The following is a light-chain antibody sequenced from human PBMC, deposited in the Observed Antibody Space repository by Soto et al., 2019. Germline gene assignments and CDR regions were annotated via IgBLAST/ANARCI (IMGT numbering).Light chain of an antibody. CDR2: GAS. Sequence: EIVLTQSPGTLSLSPGERATLSCRASQSVGSSYLAWYQQKPGQAPRLLIYGASSRATGIPDRFSGSGSGTDFTLTISRLEPEDFAVYYCQQYGSSREFTFGPGTKVDIK. CDR3: QQYGSSREFT. V-gene: IGKV3-20*01. J-gene: IGKJ3*01. CDR1: QSVGSSY.